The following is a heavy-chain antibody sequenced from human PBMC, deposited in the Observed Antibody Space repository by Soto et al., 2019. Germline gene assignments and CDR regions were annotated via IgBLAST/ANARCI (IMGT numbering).Heavy chain of an antibody. V-gene: IGHV3-74*03. CDR3: ARDLGGPEY. CDR2: LSSDGFGA. J-gene: IGHJ6*02. CDR1: GFSLSPYW. Sequence: EVHLEESGGGLVQPGGSLRLSCAASGFSLSPYWMHWVRQVPGRGLEWVARLSSDGFGAAYADSVKGRFFISRDIARNTLSLQMNSLRADDQGVYYCARDLGGPEYWGRGTSVNVP. D-gene: IGHD3-16*01.